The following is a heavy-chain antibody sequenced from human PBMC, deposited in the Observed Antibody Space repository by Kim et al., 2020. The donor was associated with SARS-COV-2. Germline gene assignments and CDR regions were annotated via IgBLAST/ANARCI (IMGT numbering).Heavy chain of an antibody. CDR3: ARDHWSSSWAGFYYYYGMDV. D-gene: IGHD6-13*01. Sequence: GGSLRLSCAASGFTFSSYSMNWVRQAPGKGLEWVSYISSSSSTIYYADSVKGRFTISRDNAKNSLYLQMNSLRDEDTAVYYCARDHWSSSWAGFYYYYGMDVWGQGTTVTVSS. J-gene: IGHJ6*02. CDR2: ISSSSSTI. V-gene: IGHV3-48*02. CDR1: GFTFSSYS.